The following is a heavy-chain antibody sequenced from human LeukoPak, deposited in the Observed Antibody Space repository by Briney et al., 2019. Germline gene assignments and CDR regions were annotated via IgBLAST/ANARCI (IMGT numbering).Heavy chain of an antibody. CDR2: INPDGSHK. J-gene: IGHJ4*02. CDR1: GYSISSGR. V-gene: IGHV3-7*01. Sequence: ETLSLTCAVSGYSISSGRYWGWIRPPPGKGLEWVANINPDGSHKRFVDSVMGRFTMSRDNAKNSLYLQMNDLRVEDTAVFYCAAWTDRGYNFWGQGTLVTVSS. D-gene: IGHD5-24*01. CDR3: AAWTDRGYNF.